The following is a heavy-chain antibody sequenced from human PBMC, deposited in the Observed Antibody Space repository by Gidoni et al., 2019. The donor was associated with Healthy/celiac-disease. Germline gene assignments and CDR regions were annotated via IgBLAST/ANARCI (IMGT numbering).Heavy chain of an antibody. CDR3: AKGGARRGVTDPSGGLAS. Sequence: QLMESGGGLVQPGGYLRLSWVGSGFAFDSYGVNWVRQAPGKGLELVSGLSSSGSRPLYAASVRGRFTISRDNAKNTLSLQIDNVRAEDTARYYCAKGGARRGVTDPSGGLASWGQGTVVTVSS. CDR1: GFAFDSYG. D-gene: IGHD3-3*01. V-gene: IGHV3-23*01. CDR2: LSSSGSRP. J-gene: IGHJ5*02.